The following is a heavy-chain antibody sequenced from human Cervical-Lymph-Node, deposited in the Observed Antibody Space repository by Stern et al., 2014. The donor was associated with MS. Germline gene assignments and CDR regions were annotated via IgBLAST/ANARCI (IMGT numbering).Heavy chain of an antibody. CDR3: SRDQIPYYYYGMDV. D-gene: IGHD2-2*02. CDR2: VIPIFGTV. CDR1: GGTFSSNA. J-gene: IGHJ6*02. V-gene: IGHV1-69*01. Sequence: MQLVESGAEVKKPGSSVKVSCQTSGGTFSSNAINWVRPAPGQGLEWMGGVIPIFGTVDYAQKFQGRLTITADESTNTAYMELSSLRSEDTAVYYCSRDQIPYYYYGMDVWGQGTTVTVSS.